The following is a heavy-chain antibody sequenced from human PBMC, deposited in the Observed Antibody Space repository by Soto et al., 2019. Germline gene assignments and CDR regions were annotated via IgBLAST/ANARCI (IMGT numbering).Heavy chain of an antibody. CDR2: IIPIFGTA. J-gene: IGHJ5*02. Sequence: SVKVSCKASGGTFSSYAISWVRQAPGQGLEWMGGIIPIFGTANYAQKFQGRVTITADESTSTAYMELSSLRSEDTAVYYCASERAPEDYDSSGSNWFYPWGKGSLVTVSS. V-gene: IGHV1-69*13. D-gene: IGHD3-22*01. CDR3: ASERAPEDYDSSGSNWFYP. CDR1: GGTFSSYA.